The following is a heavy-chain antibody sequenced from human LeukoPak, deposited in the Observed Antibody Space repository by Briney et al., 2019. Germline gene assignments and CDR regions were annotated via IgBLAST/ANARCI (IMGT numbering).Heavy chain of an antibody. J-gene: IGHJ4*02. CDR2: IWYDGSNK. V-gene: IGHV3-33*01. D-gene: IGHD3-10*01. Sequence: GRSLRLSCAASGFTFSSYGMHWVRQAPGKGLEWVAVIWYDGSNKYHADSVKGRFTISRDNSKNTLYLQMNSLRAEDTAVYYCARGPGYGSGSYHYPYYFDYWGQGTLVTVSS. CDR1: GFTFSSYG. CDR3: ARGPGYGSGSYHYPYYFDY.